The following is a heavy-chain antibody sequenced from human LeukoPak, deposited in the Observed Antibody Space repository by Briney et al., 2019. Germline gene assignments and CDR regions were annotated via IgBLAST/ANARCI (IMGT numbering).Heavy chain of an antibody. CDR1: GFTFSSYA. CDR3: AKDKSYYYDSSGYYLNWYFDL. CDR2: ISGSGGST. D-gene: IGHD3-22*01. J-gene: IGHJ2*01. Sequence: GGSLRLSCAASGFTFSSYAMSWVRQAPGKGLEWVSAISGSGGSTNYADSVKGRFTISRDNSKNTLYLQMNSLRAEDTAVHYCAKDKSYYYDSSGYYLNWYFDLWGRGTLVTVSS. V-gene: IGHV3-23*01.